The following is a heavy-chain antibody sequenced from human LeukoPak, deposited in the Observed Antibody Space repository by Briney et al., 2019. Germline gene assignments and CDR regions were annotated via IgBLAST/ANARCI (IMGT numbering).Heavy chain of an antibody. Sequence: HRASAKVSCKASGYTFTNYAMSWVRQAPGQGLEWMGWINTNTGNPTYAQGFTGRFVFSLDTSVSTAYLQINSLKAEDTAVYYCARDSISGSYVHYDNWGQGTLVTVSS. CDR3: ARDSISGSYVHYDN. CDR2: INTNTGNP. V-gene: IGHV7-4-1*02. J-gene: IGHJ4*02. D-gene: IGHD1-26*01. CDR1: GYTFTNYA.